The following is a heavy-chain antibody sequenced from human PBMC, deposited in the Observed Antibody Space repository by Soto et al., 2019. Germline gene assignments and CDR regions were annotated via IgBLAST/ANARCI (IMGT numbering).Heavy chain of an antibody. CDR3: ARPERDGYNFGLFDY. V-gene: IGHV4-39*01. CDR1: GGSISSSSYY. CDR2: IYYSGST. Sequence: SETLSLTCTVSGGSISSSSYYWGWIRQPPGKGLEWIGSIYYSGSTYYKPSLKSRVTISVDTSKNQFSLKLSSVTAAYTSVYYCARPERDGYNFGLFDYWGQGTLVTVSS. J-gene: IGHJ4*02. D-gene: IGHD5-12*01.